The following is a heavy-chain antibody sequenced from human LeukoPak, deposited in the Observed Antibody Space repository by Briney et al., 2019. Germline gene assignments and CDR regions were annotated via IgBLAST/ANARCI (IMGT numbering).Heavy chain of an antibody. D-gene: IGHD3-10*01. CDR3: AKGISSSVKAFDS. CDR2: ITTGGGAT. V-gene: IGHV3-23*01. J-gene: IGHJ3*02. CDR1: GFTFSNYA. Sequence: PGGTLRLSCAAPGFTFSNYAMTWVRQAPGKGLEWVSGITTGGGATYYADSVKGRFTISRDNSKNTLSLQMISVRAEDSAVYYCAKGISSSVKAFDSWGQGTMVTVSS.